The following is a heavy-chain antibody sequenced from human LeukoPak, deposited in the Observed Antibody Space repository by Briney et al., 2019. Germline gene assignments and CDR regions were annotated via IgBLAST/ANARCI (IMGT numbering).Heavy chain of an antibody. CDR2: ISWNGRNT. D-gene: IGHD3-22*01. V-gene: IGHV3-20*04. CDR3: ARGRITMIVVPHFDY. CDR1: GFTFDDYD. J-gene: IGHJ4*02. Sequence: GGSLRLSCAASGFTFDDYDLNWVRQAPGKGLEWVSGISWNGRNTAYAESLKGRFTISRDNAKNSLYLQMNSLRAEDTAVYYCARGRITMIVVPHFDYWGQGTLVTVSS.